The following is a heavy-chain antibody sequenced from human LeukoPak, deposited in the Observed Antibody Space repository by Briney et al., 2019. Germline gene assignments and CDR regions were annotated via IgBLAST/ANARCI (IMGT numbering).Heavy chain of an antibody. CDR2: IWYDGSNK. CDR1: GFTFSSYG. Sequence: GRSLRLSCAASGFTFSSYGMHWVRQAPGKGLEWVAVIWYDGSNKYYADSVKGRFTISRDNSKNTLYLQMNSLRAEDTAVYYCARGPGVWLQNGMDVWGQGTTVTVSS. D-gene: IGHD2-8*01. J-gene: IGHJ6*02. V-gene: IGHV3-33*01. CDR3: ARGPGVWLQNGMDV.